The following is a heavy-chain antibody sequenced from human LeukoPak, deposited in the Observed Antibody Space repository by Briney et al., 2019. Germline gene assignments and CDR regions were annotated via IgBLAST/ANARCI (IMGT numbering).Heavy chain of an antibody. CDR3: ARDVAYSAVDY. CDR2: IRPDGSEG. V-gene: IGHV3-7*01. Sequence: GGSLRLSCTTSGITFSNSWMSWVRQAPGKGLEWVATIRPDGSEGYYADSVRGRFAISRDNSKNSFYLQMSSLRAEDTGVFYCARDVAYSAVDYWGQGTLVTVSS. D-gene: IGHD2-21*01. J-gene: IGHJ4*02. CDR1: GITFSNSW.